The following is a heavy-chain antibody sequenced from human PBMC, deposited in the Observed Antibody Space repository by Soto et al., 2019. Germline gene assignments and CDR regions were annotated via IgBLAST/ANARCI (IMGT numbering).Heavy chain of an antibody. CDR1: GDSISIVDYF. Sequence: SETLSLTCTVSGDSISIVDYFWGWIRQPPGKGLDWIRSIYYSGRTYYNLSLKSRVTISIDTSKSQFSLKLSSVTAADTAVYYCARWSPNSSYGGWVGYWGQGTLVTVSS. V-gene: IGHV4-39*01. CDR3: ARWSPNSSYGGWVGY. D-gene: IGHD4-17*01. J-gene: IGHJ4*02. CDR2: IYYSGRT.